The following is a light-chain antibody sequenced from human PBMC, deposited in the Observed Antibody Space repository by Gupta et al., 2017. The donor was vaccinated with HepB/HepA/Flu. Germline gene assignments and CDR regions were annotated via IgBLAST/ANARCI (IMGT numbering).Light chain of an antibody. CDR1: QSGLYSSNNKSY. CDR3: QQYYSSPWT. V-gene: IGKV4-1*01. Sequence: DVVMTQSPASLTVSLAEGATINCKSSQSGLYSSNNKSYLAWYQQKPGQPPKLLIYWASTRESGVPDRFSGSGSGTDFTLTISSLQAEDVAVYYCQQYYSSPWTFGQGTKVEIK. J-gene: IGKJ1*01. CDR2: WAS.